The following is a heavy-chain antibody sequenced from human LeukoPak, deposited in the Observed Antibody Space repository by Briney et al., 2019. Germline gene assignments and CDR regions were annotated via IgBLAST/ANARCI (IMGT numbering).Heavy chain of an antibody. D-gene: IGHD4-17*01. Sequence: GGSLRLSCAASGFTFTSCAMNWVRQTPGKGLEWVSYISASSANIHYADSVKGRFTVSRDNAKNSLYLQMNSLTAEDTATYYCVRDRSYGSQYHYYIDVWGRGTTVTVSS. V-gene: IGHV3-48*01. CDR2: ISASSANI. J-gene: IGHJ6*03. CDR1: GFTFTSCA. CDR3: VRDRSYGSQYHYYIDV.